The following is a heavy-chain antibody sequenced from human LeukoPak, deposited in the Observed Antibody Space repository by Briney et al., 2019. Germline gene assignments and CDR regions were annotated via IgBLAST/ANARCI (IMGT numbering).Heavy chain of an antibody. Sequence: GGSLRLSCAASGFTFSRYGRHWVRQAPGKGLEWVSSISSSSSYIYYADSVKGRFTISRDNAKNSLYLQMNSLRAEDTAVYYCARETLVVVAATTRYNWFDPWGQGTLVTVSS. D-gene: IGHD2-15*01. J-gene: IGHJ5*02. CDR3: ARETLVVVAATTRYNWFDP. V-gene: IGHV3-21*01. CDR1: GFTFSRYG. CDR2: ISSSSSYI.